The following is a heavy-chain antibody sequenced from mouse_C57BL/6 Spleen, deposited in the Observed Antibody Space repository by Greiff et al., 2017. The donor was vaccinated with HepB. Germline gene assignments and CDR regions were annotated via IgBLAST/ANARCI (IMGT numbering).Heavy chain of an antibody. CDR3: ARPPSTVVADYAMDY. V-gene: IGHV2-2*01. Sequence: VKLVESGPGLVQPSQSLSITCTVSGFSLTSYGVHWVRQSPGKGLEWLGVIWSGGSTDYNAAFISRLSISKDNSKSQVFFKMNSLQADDTAIYYCARPPSTVVADYAMDYWGQGTSVTVSS. D-gene: IGHD1-1*01. CDR1: GFSLTSYG. J-gene: IGHJ4*01. CDR2: IWSGGST.